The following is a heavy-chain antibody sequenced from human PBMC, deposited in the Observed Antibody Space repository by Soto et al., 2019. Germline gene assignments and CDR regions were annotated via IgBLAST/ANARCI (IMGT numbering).Heavy chain of an antibody. CDR1: GYTFTSYG. V-gene: IGHV1-18*01. D-gene: IGHD1-1*01. Sequence: ASVKVSCKASGYTFTSYGISWVRQAPGQGLEWMGWISAYNGNTNYAQKLQGRVTMTTDTSTSTAYMELRSLRSDDTAVYYCARDAPKTNDYYYYGMDVWGQGTTVTVS. CDR3: ARDAPKTNDYYYYGMDV. CDR2: ISAYNGNT. J-gene: IGHJ6*02.